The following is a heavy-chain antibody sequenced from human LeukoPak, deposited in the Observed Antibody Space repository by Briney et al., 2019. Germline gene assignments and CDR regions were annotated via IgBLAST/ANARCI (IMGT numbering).Heavy chain of an antibody. J-gene: IGHJ4*02. V-gene: IGHV3-23*01. Sequence: GGSLRLSCAASGFTFSSCAMSWVRQAPGKGLEWVSAISGSGGSTYYADSVKGRFTISRDNSKNTLYLQMNSLRAEDTAVYYCASRYYYDSSGYFPPPDYWGQGTLVTVSS. CDR1: GFTFSSCA. D-gene: IGHD3-22*01. CDR2: ISGSGGST. CDR3: ASRYYYDSSGYFPPPDY.